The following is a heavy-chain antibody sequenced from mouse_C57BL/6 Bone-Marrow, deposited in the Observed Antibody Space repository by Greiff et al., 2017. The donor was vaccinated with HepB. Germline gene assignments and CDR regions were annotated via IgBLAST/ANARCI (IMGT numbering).Heavy chain of an antibody. CDR3: ARFPYYSGSSYWYFDV. J-gene: IGHJ1*03. CDR2: INPGSGGT. D-gene: IGHD1-1*01. Sequence: VQLQQSGAELVRPGTSVKVSCKASGYAFTNYLIEWVKQRPGQGLEWIGVINPGSGGTNYNEKFKGKATLTADKSSSTAYMQLSSLTSEDSAVYFCARFPYYSGSSYWYFDVWGTGTTVTVSS. V-gene: IGHV1-54*01. CDR1: GYAFTNYL.